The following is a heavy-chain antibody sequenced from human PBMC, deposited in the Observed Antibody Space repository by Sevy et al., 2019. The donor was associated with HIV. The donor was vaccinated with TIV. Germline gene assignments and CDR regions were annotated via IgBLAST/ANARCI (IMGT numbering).Heavy chain of an antibody. J-gene: IGHJ4*02. CDR3: ARNLDYYASGPPDS. Sequence: GGSLRLSCAASGFTFSYYNMNWVRQAPGKGLEWVSSISSGSSYIFYVDSVKGRFTISRDNAKDSLFLQMNSLRAEDTAVYYCARNLDYYASGPPDSWGRGTLVTSPQ. D-gene: IGHD3-10*01. CDR2: ISSGSSYI. V-gene: IGHV3-21*01. CDR1: GFTFSYYN.